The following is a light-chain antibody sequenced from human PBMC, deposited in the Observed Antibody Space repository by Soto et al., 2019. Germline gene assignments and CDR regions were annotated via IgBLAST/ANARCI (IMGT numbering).Light chain of an antibody. CDR3: HQRQYGTRIT. V-gene: IGKV3-11*01. Sequence: EIVLTQSPATVSVSPGERATLSCRTSLSVSVYLDWYQQKPGQAPRLLISDASNRATGIPARFSGSGSGTDFTLTISSLEPDDFAVYYYHQRQYGTRITFGQGTRLEIK. CDR2: DAS. J-gene: IGKJ5*01. CDR1: LSVSVY.